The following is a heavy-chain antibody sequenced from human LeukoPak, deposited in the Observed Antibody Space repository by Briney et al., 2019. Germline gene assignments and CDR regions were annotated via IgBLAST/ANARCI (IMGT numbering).Heavy chain of an antibody. D-gene: IGHD3-10*01. Sequence: GGSLRLSCAASGFTFSNYNMNWVRQPPGKGLQWVSYISSSSNIIYYADSVTGRFTISRDNAKNSLFLQMNSLRAEDTAVYYCARDFAREFTIDYWGQGTLATVSS. CDR2: ISSSSNII. J-gene: IGHJ4*02. V-gene: IGHV3-48*01. CDR3: ARDFAREFTIDY. CDR1: GFTFSNYN.